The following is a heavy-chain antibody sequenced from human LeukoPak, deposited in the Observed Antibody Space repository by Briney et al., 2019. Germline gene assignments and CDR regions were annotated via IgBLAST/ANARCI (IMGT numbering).Heavy chain of an antibody. D-gene: IGHD4-11*01. CDR1: GFTFDDYA. J-gene: IGHJ6*02. V-gene: IGHV3-9*01. Sequence: SGGSLRLSCAASGFTFDDYAMHWVRQAPGKGLEWVSSISWNSGNIDYADSVKGRFTISRDNAKNSLYLQMNSLRAEDTALYCCAKDMTAVGPHGMDVWGQGTTVTVSS. CDR3: AKDMTAVGPHGMDV. CDR2: ISWNSGNI.